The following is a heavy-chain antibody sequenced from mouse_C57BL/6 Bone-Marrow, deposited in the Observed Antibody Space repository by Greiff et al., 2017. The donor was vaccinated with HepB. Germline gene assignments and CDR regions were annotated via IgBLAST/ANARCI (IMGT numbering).Heavy chain of an antibody. V-gene: IGHV5-4*01. D-gene: IGHD2-3*01. J-gene: IGHJ1*03. CDR1: GFTFSSYA. CDR3: ARRGLGYDARYFDV. CDR2: ISDGGSYT. Sequence: EVQLVESGGGLVKPGGSLKLSCAASGFTFSSYAMSWVRQTPEKRLEWVATISDGGSYTYYPDNVKGRFTISRDNAKNNLYLQMSHLKSEGTAMYYCARRGLGYDARYFDVWGTGTTVTVSS.